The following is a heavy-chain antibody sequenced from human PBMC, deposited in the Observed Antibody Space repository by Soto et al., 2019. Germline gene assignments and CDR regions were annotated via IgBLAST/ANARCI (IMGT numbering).Heavy chain of an antibody. V-gene: IGHV1-3*01. J-gene: IGHJ5*02. D-gene: IGHD3-10*01. CDR1: GYTFTSYD. CDR2: MNAGSGNT. Sequence: GASVKVSCKASGYTFTSYDINWVRQATGQRLEWMGWMNAGSGNTKYSQKFQGRVTITRDTSASTAYMELSSLRSEDTAVYYCARGTPVWFDPWGQGTLVTVSS. CDR3: ARGTPVWFDP.